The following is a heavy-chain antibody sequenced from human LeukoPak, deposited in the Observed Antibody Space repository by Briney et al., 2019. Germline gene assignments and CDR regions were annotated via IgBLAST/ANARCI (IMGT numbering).Heavy chain of an antibody. CDR1: GLTFSKSA. D-gene: IGHD2-15*01. CDR2: ITDVGDI. J-gene: IGHJ4*02. CDR3: TRDRGGSPTDVFDY. Sequence: GGSLRLSCAASGLTFSKSALTWVRQAPGKGLEWVSTITDVGDIFYTYSGRGRFTISRDNSKNTVYMQMDGLRAEDTAVYYCTRDRGGSPTDVFDYWGQGTLVTISS. V-gene: IGHV3-23*01.